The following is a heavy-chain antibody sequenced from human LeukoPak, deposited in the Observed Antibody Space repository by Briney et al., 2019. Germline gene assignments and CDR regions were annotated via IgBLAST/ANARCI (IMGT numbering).Heavy chain of an antibody. CDR1: RYTFTDYY. CDR3: ARGSEVGGTEKNALDI. CDR2: INPKSVDT. D-gene: IGHD1-26*01. V-gene: IGHV1-2*02. J-gene: IGHJ3*02. Sequence: ASVKVSCKTSRYTFTDYYIHWVRQAPGQGLEWMGWINPKSVDTRYAQNFQDRVTMTRDTSITTAYMELSGLRSDDTALYYCARGSEVGGTEKNALDIWGQGTMVTVSS.